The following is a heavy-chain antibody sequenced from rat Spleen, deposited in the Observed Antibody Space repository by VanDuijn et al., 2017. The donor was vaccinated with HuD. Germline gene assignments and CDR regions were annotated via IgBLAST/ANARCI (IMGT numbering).Heavy chain of an antibody. CDR1: GFTFSDYA. CDR2: ISSSGGST. V-gene: IGHV5-25*01. D-gene: IGHD1-9*01. J-gene: IGHJ2*01. Sequence: EVQLVESGGGLVQPGRSMKLSCAASGFTFSDYAMAWVRQAPAKGLEWVATISSSGGSTYYRDSVKGRFTISRNNAKSTLYLQVDSLRSEDTAIYYCARPTTGIPFNYWGQGVMVTVSS. CDR3: ARPTTGIPFNY.